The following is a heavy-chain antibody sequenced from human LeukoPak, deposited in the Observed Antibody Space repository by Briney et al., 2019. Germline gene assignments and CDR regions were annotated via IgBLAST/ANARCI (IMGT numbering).Heavy chain of an antibody. V-gene: IGHV1-18*01. Sequence: ASVKVSCKGSGYTFSSYGISWVRQAPGQGLEWMGWISTYNGNTNYAQKLQGRVTMTTDTSTSTAYMELRSLRSEDTAVYYCATPTVTSDYWGQGTLVTVSS. CDR3: ATPTVTSDY. CDR1: GYTFSSYG. J-gene: IGHJ4*02. D-gene: IGHD4-17*01. CDR2: ISTYNGNT.